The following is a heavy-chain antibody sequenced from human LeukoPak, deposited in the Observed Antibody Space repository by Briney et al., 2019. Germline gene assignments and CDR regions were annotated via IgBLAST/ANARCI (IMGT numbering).Heavy chain of an antibody. V-gene: IGHV4-59*12. CDR3: ARGVVRGVPDY. CDR1: GGSISSYY. J-gene: IGHJ4*02. D-gene: IGHD3-10*01. CDR2: IYYSGST. Sequence: NPSETLSLTCTVSGGSISSYYWSWIRQPPGKGLEWIGYIYYSGSTNYNPSLKSRVTISVDTSKNQFSLKLSSVTAADTAVYYCARGVVRGVPDYWGQGTLVTVSS.